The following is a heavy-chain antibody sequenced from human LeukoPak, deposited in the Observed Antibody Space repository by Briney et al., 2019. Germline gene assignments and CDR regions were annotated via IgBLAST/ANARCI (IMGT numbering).Heavy chain of an antibody. CDR3: ARGSKRITMVRGVIEPYYYYMDV. J-gene: IGHJ6*03. CDR2: IIPIFGTA. Sequence: GASVKVSCKASGGTFSSYAISWVRQAPGQGLEWMGGIIPIFGTANYAQKFQGRVTITADESTSTAYMELSSLRSEDTAVYYCARGSKRITMVRGVIEPYYYYMDVWGKGTTVTVSS. CDR1: GGTFSSYA. V-gene: IGHV1-69*13. D-gene: IGHD3-10*01.